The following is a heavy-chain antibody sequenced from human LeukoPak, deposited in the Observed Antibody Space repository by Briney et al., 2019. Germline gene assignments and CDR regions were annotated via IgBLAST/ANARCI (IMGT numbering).Heavy chain of an antibody. D-gene: IGHD3-9*01. Sequence: GGSLRLSCAASGFTLSIYSTNWVRQAPREGLEWGSSISSSGSYIYYAGSVKGRFTIYRDNANNSLYLQMNSLRAEETAVYYCAGPLSTYEILTGYKFDYWGQGTLVTVSS. V-gene: IGHV3-21*01. J-gene: IGHJ4*02. CDR1: GFTLSIYS. CDR2: ISSSGSYI. CDR3: AGPLSTYEILTGYKFDY.